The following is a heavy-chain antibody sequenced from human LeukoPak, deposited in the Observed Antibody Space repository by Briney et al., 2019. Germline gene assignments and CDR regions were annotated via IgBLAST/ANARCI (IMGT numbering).Heavy chain of an antibody. J-gene: IGHJ4*02. CDR3: ARESFPTILAYYYGSGSYFQPVDY. D-gene: IGHD3-10*01. V-gene: IGHV1-18*01. CDR1: GYTFTSYG. CDR2: ISAYNGNT. Sequence: ASVKVSCKASGYTFTSYGISWVRQAPGQGLEWMGWISAYNGNTHYAQKLQGRVTMTTDTSTSTAYMELRSLRSDDTAVYYCARESFPTILAYYYGSGSYFQPVDYWGQGTLVTVSS.